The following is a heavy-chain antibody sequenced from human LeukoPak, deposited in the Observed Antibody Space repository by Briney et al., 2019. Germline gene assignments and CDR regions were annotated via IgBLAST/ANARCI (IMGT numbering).Heavy chain of an antibody. D-gene: IGHD6-13*01. CDR2: ISDSGGAAYYS. CDR3: AKWDSTWYYFDS. Sequence: GGSLRLSCTASGFTFSSYAMSWVRQAPGKGPEWVSVISDSGGAAYYSYYADSVKGRFTISRDNSKNTLYLQMNSLRADDTAIYYCAKWDSTWYYFDSWGQGILVTVSS. V-gene: IGHV3-23*01. J-gene: IGHJ4*02. CDR1: GFTFSSYA.